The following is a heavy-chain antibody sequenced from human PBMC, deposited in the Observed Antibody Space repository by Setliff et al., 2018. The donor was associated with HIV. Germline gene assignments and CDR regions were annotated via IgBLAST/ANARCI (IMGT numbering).Heavy chain of an antibody. Sequence: ASVKVSCKASGYTFTSDYIHWVRQAPGKGLEWMGSFDPEHRKTLYAQKFQGRVTMTQDTSTDTAYMELSSLRSDDTAVYYCAAKRRYNYDLKGPLDYWAQGTLVTVSS. V-gene: IGHV1-24*01. J-gene: IGHJ4*02. CDR1: GYTFTSDY. CDR2: FDPEHRKT. CDR3: AAKRRYNYDLKGPLDY. D-gene: IGHD5-18*01.